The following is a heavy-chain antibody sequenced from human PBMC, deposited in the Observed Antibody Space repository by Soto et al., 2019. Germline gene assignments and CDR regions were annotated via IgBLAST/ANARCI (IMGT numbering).Heavy chain of an antibody. J-gene: IGHJ6*02. Sequence: ASEKVACKAPGHRFTSYGIAWVRQVPGQGPDWMGWISPYNARTNYAQNVQGRVVMTTDISTNIVYLELRRLRSDDTAMYYCGRCRTDSYDMDVWCQETSLTVFS. CDR2: ISPYNART. V-gene: IGHV1-18*01. CDR3: GRCRTDSYDMDV. CDR1: GHRFTSYG.